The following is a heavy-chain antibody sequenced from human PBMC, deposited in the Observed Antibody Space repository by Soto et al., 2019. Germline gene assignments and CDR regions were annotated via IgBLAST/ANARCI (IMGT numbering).Heavy chain of an antibody. CDR2: INPNSGGT. V-gene: IGHV1-2*04. D-gene: IGHD4-17*01. CDR1: GYTFTGYY. J-gene: IGHJ3*02. Sequence: ASVKVSCKASGYTFTGYYMHWVRQAPGQGLEWMGWINPNSGGTNYAQKFQGWVTMTRDTSISTAYMELSRLRSDDTAVYYCARGAQPTVTRYAFDIWGQGTMVTVSS. CDR3: ARGAQPTVTRYAFDI.